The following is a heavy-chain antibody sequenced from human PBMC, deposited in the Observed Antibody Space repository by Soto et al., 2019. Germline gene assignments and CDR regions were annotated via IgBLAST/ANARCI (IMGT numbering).Heavy chain of an antibody. D-gene: IGHD2-15*01. J-gene: IGHJ3*02. Sequence: GGSLRLSCAASGFTFSSYGMHWVRQAPGKGLEWVALIWFDGSDKYSADSVKGRFTISRDNSKNTLYLQMNSLRAEDTAVYYCARLYCSASSCHSVGDFDIWGQGTMVTVSS. CDR3: ARLYCSASSCHSVGDFDI. CDR2: IWFDGSDK. CDR1: GFTFSSYG. V-gene: IGHV3-33*03.